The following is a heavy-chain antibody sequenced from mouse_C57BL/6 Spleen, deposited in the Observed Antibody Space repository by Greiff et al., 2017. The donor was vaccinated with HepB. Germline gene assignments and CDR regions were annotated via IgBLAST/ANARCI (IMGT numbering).Heavy chain of an antibody. D-gene: IGHD2-4*01. V-gene: IGHV5-9*01. Sequence: EVMLVESGGGLVKPGGSLKLSCAASGFTFSSYTMSWVRQTPEKRLEWVATISGGGGNTYYPDSVKGRFTISRDNAKNTLYLQMSSLRSEDTALYYCARQTYDYPFAYWGQGTLVTVSA. CDR2: ISGGGGNT. CDR1: GFTFSSYT. J-gene: IGHJ3*01. CDR3: ARQTYDYPFAY.